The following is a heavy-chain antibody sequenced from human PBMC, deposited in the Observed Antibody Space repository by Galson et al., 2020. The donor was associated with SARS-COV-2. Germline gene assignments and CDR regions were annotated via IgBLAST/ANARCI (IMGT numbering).Heavy chain of an antibody. V-gene: IGHV3-74*01. J-gene: IGHJ4*02. CDR1: GLTLSDYW. CDR3: VAAAKF. Sequence: GGSLRLSCAAAGLTLSDYWMHWVRQAPGKGLVWVSTIDPDGTATYYADSVKGRFTISRDNTKNTLTLQVSSLKVEDTAVYYCVAAAKFGDQGTLVTVSS. D-gene: IGHD6-25*01. CDR2: IDPDGTAT.